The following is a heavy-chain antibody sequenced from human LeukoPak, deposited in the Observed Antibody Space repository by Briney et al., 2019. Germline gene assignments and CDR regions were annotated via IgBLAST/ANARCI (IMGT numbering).Heavy chain of an antibody. CDR2: ISVGGAN. D-gene: IGHD3-22*01. CDR1: GGSISTFY. V-gene: IGHV4-59*01. Sequence: SETLSLTCTVSGGSISTFYWNWIRQSPGKGLEWIGYISVGGANNYNPSLKSRVSISVDTSKNQFSLRLSSVTAADTAVYYCAAGSESYDSRGYSYYFDYWGQGTLVTVSS. J-gene: IGHJ4*02. CDR3: AAGSESYDSRGYSYYFDY.